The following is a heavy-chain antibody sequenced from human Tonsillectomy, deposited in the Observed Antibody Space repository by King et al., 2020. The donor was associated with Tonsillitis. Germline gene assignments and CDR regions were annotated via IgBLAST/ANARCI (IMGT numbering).Heavy chain of an antibody. D-gene: IGHD3-10*01. J-gene: IGHJ4*02. CDR3: AKANEYYGSGTMGY. CDR2: ISYDGSSK. V-gene: IGHV3-30*18. CDR1: GFTFNSYG. Sequence: VQLVESGGGVVQPGRSLRLSCAASGFTFNSYGMHWVRQAPGKGLEWVTVISYDGSSKYYADSVEGRFTISRDNSKNTVYLQMNSRRAEDTAVYYCAKANEYYGSGTMGYWGQGTLVTVSS.